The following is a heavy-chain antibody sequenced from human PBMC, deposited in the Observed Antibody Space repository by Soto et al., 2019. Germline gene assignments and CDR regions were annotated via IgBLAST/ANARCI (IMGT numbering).Heavy chain of an antibody. V-gene: IGHV4-31*03. J-gene: IGHJ4*02. CDR3: ARGGNDFVFDY. Sequence: SETLSLTCTVSGGSIRSSDYYWTWIRQHPGKGLEWIGYIYSSGSTYYNPSLKSRVTISVDTSKNQFSLKLSSVTAADTAVYYCARGGNDFVFDYWGQGALVTVSS. CDR2: IYSSGST. D-gene: IGHD3-3*01. CDR1: GGSIRSSDYY.